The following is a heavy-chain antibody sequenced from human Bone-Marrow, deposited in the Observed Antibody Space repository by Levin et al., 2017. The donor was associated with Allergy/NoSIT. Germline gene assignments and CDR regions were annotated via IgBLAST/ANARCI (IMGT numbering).Heavy chain of an antibody. CDR1: GFTFSDHY. V-gene: IGHV3-72*01. J-gene: IGHJ4*02. CDR2: IRTRAKGYTT. Sequence: PGGSLRLSCAASGFTFSDHYMDWVRQTPGKGLEWVARIRTRAKGYTTEYAASVRGRFIISRDDSENSVFLQMNSLETDDTAVYFCGDMGGLHVNWGQGTLVTVSS. D-gene: IGHD1-26*01. CDR3: GDMGGLHVN.